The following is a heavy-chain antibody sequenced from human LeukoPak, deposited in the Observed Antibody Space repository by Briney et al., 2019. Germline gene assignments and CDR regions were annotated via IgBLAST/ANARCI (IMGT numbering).Heavy chain of an antibody. Sequence: SETLSLTCSVSGGSISSYYWSWTRQPPGKGLEWIGYLYYSGSTNSNPSLKSRVTMSVDTSKNQFSLKLRSVTAADTAVYYCARGGSGISNAFDIWGQGTMVTVSS. V-gene: IGHV4-59*01. CDR1: GGSISSYY. CDR2: LYYSGST. J-gene: IGHJ3*02. CDR3: ARGGSGISNAFDI. D-gene: IGHD3-10*01.